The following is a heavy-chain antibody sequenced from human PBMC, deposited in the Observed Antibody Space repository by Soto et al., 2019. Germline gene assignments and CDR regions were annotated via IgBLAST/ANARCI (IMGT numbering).Heavy chain of an antibody. Sequence: TGGSLRLCCAASGFTFSTYGMTWVRQAPGKGLEWVSIISSSGDATYYLDSVKGRFTISRDNSRNTLNLQMNSLRAEDTAVYYCAKNGDFWSWGMDVWGLGTTVNVSS. V-gene: IGHV3-23*01. CDR1: GFTFSTYG. J-gene: IGHJ6*02. CDR2: ISSSGDAT. CDR3: AKNGDFWSWGMDV. D-gene: IGHD3-3*01.